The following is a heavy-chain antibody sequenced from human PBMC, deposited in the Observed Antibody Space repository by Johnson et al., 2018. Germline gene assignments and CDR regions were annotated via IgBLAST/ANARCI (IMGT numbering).Heavy chain of an antibody. J-gene: IGHJ3*02. CDR1: GYTLSELS. CDR3: AADSHIYDYVWGIPSDAFDI. CDR2: FDPEEGET. Sequence: VQLLESGAEVKKPGASVRVSCKVSGYTLSELSMHWVRQTPGKGLEWMGGFDPEEGETIYAQNFQGRVTMTEDTSTDTAYMGRSSLRSEDTAVYYCAADSHIYDYVWGIPSDAFDIWGQGTMVTISS. V-gene: IGHV1-24*01. D-gene: IGHD3-16*01.